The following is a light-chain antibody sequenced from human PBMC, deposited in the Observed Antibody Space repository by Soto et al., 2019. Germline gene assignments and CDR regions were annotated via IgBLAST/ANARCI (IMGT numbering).Light chain of an antibody. V-gene: IGLV2-14*01. CDR1: SSDLGGYNY. CDR3: SSFSVASPL. Sequence: QSALTQPASMSGSPGQSVTISCAGTSSDLGGYNYVTWYQHHPATAPKLIIYDVSSRPSGVSHRSSASKSGNTASLTISGLQAEDEADYYCSSFSVASPLFGTRTKVTVL. J-gene: IGLJ1*01. CDR2: DVS.